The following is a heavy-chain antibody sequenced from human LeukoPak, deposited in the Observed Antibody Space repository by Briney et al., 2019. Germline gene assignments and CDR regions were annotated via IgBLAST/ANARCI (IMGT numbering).Heavy chain of an antibody. V-gene: IGHV4-39*01. D-gene: IGHD3-10*01. Sequence: SETLSLTCTVSGGSFGSSSYYWGWIRQPPGKGLEWIGSIYYTGNTYYNPSLKSRVTISVDTSKNQFSLRLSSVTAADTAVYYCVRMYGSGSYLYYFDYWAQGTLVTVSS. CDR1: GGSFGSSSYY. CDR3: VRMYGSGSYLYYFDY. J-gene: IGHJ4*02. CDR2: IYYTGNT.